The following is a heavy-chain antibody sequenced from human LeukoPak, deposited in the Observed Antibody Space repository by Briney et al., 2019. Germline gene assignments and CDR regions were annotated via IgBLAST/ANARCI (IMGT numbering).Heavy chain of an antibody. Sequence: GGSLRLSCAASGFTFSSYSMNWVRQAPGKGLEWVSSISSSSNYIYYADSVKGRFTISRDNAKNSLYLQMNSLRAEDTAVYYCARDQRSTSYYYYMDVWGKGTTVTISS. CDR2: ISSSSNYI. CDR3: ARDQRSTSYYYYMDV. D-gene: IGHD2-2*01. CDR1: GFTFSSYS. J-gene: IGHJ6*03. V-gene: IGHV3-21*01.